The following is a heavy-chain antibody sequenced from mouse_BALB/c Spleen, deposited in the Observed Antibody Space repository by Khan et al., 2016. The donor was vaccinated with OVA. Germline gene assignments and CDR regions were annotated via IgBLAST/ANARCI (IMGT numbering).Heavy chain of an antibody. D-gene: IGHD2-13*01. J-gene: IGHJ3*01. CDR1: GFTFSDYY. V-gene: IGHV5-4*02. CDR3: TRCYYGDLFAY. Sequence: EVELVESGGGLVKPGGSLKLSCAASGFTFSDYYMYWVCQTPEKRLEWVATISDGGTYIYYPDNVKGRLTISRDNAKNNLYLQMSSLKSEDTAMYYCTRCYYGDLFAYWGQGTLVTVSA. CDR2: ISDGGTYI.